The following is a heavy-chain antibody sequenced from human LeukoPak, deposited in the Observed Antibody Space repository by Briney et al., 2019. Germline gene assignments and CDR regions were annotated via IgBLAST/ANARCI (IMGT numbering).Heavy chain of an antibody. V-gene: IGHV3-7*02. Sequence: PGGSLRLSCAASGFTFSSYAMSWVRQAPGKGLEWVANIKQDGGENYYVDSVKGRFTISRDNAKNSLYLQMNSLRAEDTAMYYCAKSHMLAANIFDYWGQGALVTVSS. CDR1: GFTFSSYA. CDR3: AKSHMLAANIFDY. CDR2: IKQDGGEN. D-gene: IGHD2-15*01. J-gene: IGHJ4*02.